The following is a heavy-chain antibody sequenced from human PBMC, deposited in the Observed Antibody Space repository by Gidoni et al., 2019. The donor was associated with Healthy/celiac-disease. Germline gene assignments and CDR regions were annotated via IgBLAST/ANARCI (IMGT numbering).Heavy chain of an antibody. V-gene: IGHV4-39*01. CDR1: GGSISSSSSY. D-gene: IGHD3-3*01. CDR3: ARQYDDFWSGYSHWYYFDY. Sequence: QLQLQESGPGLVKPSETMSLTCTVSGGSISSSSSYWGWIRQPPGKGLELIGSIYYIGSTYYNPSLKSRVTISVDTSKNQVSLKLSSVTAADTAVYYCARQYDDFWSGYSHWYYFDYWGQGTLVTVSS. J-gene: IGHJ4*02. CDR2: IYYIGST.